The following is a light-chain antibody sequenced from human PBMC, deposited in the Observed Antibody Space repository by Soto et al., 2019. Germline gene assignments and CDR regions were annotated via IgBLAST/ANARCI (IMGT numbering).Light chain of an antibody. CDR2: EVT. J-gene: IGLJ2*01. Sequence: QSVLTQPPSASGSPGQSVAISCTGTSSDVGGYNYVSWYQQHPGKAPKLMLYEVTKRPSGVPDRFSGSKSGNTASLTVSGLQAEDEADYYCSSYASSNNVVFGGGTKLTVL. CDR3: SSYASSNNVV. V-gene: IGLV2-8*01. CDR1: SSDVGGYNY.